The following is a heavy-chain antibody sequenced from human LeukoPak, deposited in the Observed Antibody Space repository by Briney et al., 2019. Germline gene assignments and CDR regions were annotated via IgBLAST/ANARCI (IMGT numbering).Heavy chain of an antibody. CDR3: ARAGGNSGSYQYLDY. Sequence: GGSLTLSCTPSGFTFSGYGMHWVRQAPGMGLEWLAIISYDGSNTFYGDSVKGRFTISRDNSNNMLYLQMNSLRAEDTAVYYCARAGGNSGSYQYLDYWGQGTLVTVSS. CDR1: GFTFSGYG. CDR2: ISYDGSNT. J-gene: IGHJ4*02. D-gene: IGHD1-26*01. V-gene: IGHV3-30*03.